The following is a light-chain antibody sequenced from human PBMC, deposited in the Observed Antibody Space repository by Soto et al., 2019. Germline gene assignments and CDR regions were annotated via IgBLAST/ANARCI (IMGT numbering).Light chain of an antibody. Sequence: ASLSCMASQTISRTYLAWYHQKPGQAPRLLIYAASTRATGIPDRFSGSGSGTDFTLTISRLEPEDFAVYYCQQYNIWPLTFGGGTKVDIK. J-gene: IGKJ4*01. CDR1: QTISRTY. CDR3: QQYNIWPLT. V-gene: IGKV3-20*01. CDR2: AAS.